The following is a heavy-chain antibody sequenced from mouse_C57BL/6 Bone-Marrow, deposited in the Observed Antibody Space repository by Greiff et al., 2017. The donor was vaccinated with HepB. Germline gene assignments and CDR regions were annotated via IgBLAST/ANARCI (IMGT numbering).Heavy chain of an antibody. CDR1: GFSLTSYG. D-gene: IGHD2-3*01. V-gene: IGHV2-6-1*01. Sequence: VQLQQSGPGLVAPSQSLSITCTVSGFSLTSYGVHWVRQPPGKGLEWLVVIWSDGSTTYNSALKSRLSISTDNSKSQVFLKMNRLQTGDTAMYYCARHDGYSWFAYWGQGTLVTVSA. J-gene: IGHJ3*01. CDR2: IWSDGST. CDR3: ARHDGYSWFAY.